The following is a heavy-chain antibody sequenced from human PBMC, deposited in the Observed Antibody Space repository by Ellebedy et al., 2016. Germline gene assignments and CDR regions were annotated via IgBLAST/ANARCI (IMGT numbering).Heavy chain of an antibody. CDR1: GFTFSSYS. CDR2: ISSSSSTI. J-gene: IGHJ6*02. V-gene: IGHV3-48*01. D-gene: IGHD5-12*01. CDR3: ARGSQDIVATIDYYYYGMDV. Sequence: GESLKISCAASGFTFSSYSMNWVRQAPGKGLEWVSYISSSSSTIYYADSVKGRFTISRDNAKNSLYLQMNSLRAEDTAVYYCARGSQDIVATIDYYYYGMDVWGQGTTVTVSS.